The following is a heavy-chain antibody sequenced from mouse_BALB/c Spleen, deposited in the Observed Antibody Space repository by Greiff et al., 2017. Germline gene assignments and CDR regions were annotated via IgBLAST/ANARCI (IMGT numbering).Heavy chain of an antibody. Sequence: QVQLQQSGAELAKPGASVKMSCKASGYTFTSYWMHWVKQRPGQGLEWIGYINPSTGYTEYNQKFKDKATLTADKSSSTAYMQLSSLTSEDSAVYCCATLYSWFAYWGQGTLVTVSA. CDR1: GYTFTSYW. V-gene: IGHV1-7*01. J-gene: IGHJ3*01. D-gene: IGHD1-1*01. CDR3: ATLYSWFAY. CDR2: INPSTGYT.